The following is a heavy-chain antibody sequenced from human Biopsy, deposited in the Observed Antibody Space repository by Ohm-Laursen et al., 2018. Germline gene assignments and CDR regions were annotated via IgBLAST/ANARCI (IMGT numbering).Heavy chain of an antibody. V-gene: IGHV3-23*01. J-gene: IGHJ4*02. Sequence: GSLRLSCAASGFTFTNYTMNWVRQAPGKGLEWVSAISGSAGSTNYADSVQGRFTISRDNSKNTLYLQIDNLRAEDTALYYCARAGPYYSDFWGQGTLVTVSS. CDR2: ISGSAGST. CDR3: ARAGPYYSDF. CDR1: GFTFTNYT.